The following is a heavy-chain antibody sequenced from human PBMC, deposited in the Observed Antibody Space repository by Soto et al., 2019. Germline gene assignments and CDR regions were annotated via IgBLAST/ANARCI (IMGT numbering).Heavy chain of an antibody. Sequence: QLQESGPGLVKPSETLSLTCSVSGDSINSDKYYWGWIRQPPGKDLEWIGSIYYRGNTYYNPSHQSRVTISLDKSKSQFSLRLNSVTAADSAVYFCARLEGLATISYYFDFWGQGAQVTVSS. CDR3: ARLEGLATISYYFDF. CDR2: IYYRGNT. CDR1: GDSINSDKYY. D-gene: IGHD3-9*01. J-gene: IGHJ4*02. V-gene: IGHV4-39*01.